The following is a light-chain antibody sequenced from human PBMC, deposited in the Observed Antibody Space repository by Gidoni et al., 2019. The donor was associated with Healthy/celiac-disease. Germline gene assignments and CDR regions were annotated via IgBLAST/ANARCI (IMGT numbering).Light chain of an antibody. CDR1: QRISSY. V-gene: IGKV1-39*01. Sequence: DIQMTQSPSTLSASVGDRVTITCRASQRISSYLNLYQQKPGKAPKHLIYAASSLQSGVTSRFIASVSLTDFTFTISSPQPEDFATYYCQQSYSTPRTFXQXTKVEIK. J-gene: IGKJ1*01. CDR2: AAS. CDR3: QQSYSTPRT.